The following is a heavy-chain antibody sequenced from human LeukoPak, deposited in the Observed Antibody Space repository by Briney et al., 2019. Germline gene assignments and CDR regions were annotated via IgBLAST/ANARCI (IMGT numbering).Heavy chain of an antibody. CDR1: GYTFTSYA. CDR2: INAGNGNT. J-gene: IGHJ4*02. D-gene: IGHD3-10*01. CDR3: ARGIGYYYGSGSYYNGAPNFDY. V-gene: IGHV1-3*01. Sequence: GASVKVSCKASGYTFTSYAMQWVRQAPGQRLEWMGWINAGNGNTKYSQKFQGRVTITRDTSASTAYMELSSLRSEDTAVYYCARGIGYYYGSGSYYNGAPNFDYWGQGTLVTVSS.